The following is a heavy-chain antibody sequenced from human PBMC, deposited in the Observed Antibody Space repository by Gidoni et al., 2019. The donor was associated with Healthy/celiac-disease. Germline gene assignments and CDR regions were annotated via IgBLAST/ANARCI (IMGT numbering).Heavy chain of an antibody. CDR3: ARRGLRCSGGSCYQYYLDY. J-gene: IGHJ4*02. CDR1: GGSFRGYY. V-gene: IGHV4-34*01. CDR2: INHSGST. Sequence: QVQLQQWGAGLLKPSETLSLTCAVYGGSFRGYYCSWIRQPPGKGLEWIGEINHSGSTNYNPSLKSRVTISVDTSKNQFSLKLSSGTAADTAGYYCARRGLRCSGGSCYQYYLDYWGQGTLVTVSS. D-gene: IGHD2-15*01.